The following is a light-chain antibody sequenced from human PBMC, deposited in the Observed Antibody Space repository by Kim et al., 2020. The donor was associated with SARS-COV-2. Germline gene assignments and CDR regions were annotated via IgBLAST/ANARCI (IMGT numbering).Light chain of an antibody. Sequence: SSELTQDPAVSVALGQTVRITCQGDSLRSYYASWYQQKPGQAPVLVIYGKNNRPSGIPDRFSGSSSGNTASLTITGAQVEDEADYYCNSRDSSGNHHVVFGGGTQLTVL. J-gene: IGLJ2*01. CDR3: NSRDSSGNHHVV. V-gene: IGLV3-19*01. CDR2: GKN. CDR1: SLRSYY.